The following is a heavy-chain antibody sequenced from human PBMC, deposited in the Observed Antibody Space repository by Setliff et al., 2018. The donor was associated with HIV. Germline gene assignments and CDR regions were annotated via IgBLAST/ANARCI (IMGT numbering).Heavy chain of an antibody. CDR3: ARDHIVATIRDYYYGMDV. CDR2: IKVGSGNT. Sequence: ASVKVSCKASGYSFTNHAVHWVRQAPGQRLEWMGWIKVGSGNTQYSKEFQGRVTITRDTSATTAYMELSSLTSEDTAVYYCARDHIVATIRDYYYGMDVWGQGTTVTVSS. CDR1: GYSFTNHA. J-gene: IGHJ6*02. V-gene: IGHV1-3*01. D-gene: IGHD5-12*01.